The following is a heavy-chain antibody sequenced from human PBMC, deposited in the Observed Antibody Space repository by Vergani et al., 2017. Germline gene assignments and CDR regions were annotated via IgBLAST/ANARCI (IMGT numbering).Heavy chain of an antibody. J-gene: IGHJ3*02. CDR2: INHSGST. V-gene: IGHV4-34*01. CDR3: ARTVTTMGGGAFDI. CDR1: GGSFSGYY. D-gene: IGHD4-17*01. Sequence: QVQLQQWGAGLLKPSETLSLTCAVYGGSFSGYYWSWIRQPPGKGLEWIGEINHSGSTNYNPSLKSRVTISVDTSKNQFSLKLSSVTAADTAVYYCARTVTTMGGGAFDIWGQGTMVTVSS.